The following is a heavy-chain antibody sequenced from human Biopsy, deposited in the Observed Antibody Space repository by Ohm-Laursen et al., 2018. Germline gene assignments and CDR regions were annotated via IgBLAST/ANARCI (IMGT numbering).Heavy chain of an antibody. J-gene: IGHJ2*01. D-gene: IGHD6-19*01. CDR2: IWYDGTNE. V-gene: IGHV3-33*04. CDR3: ARGLSSGWYGYFDV. CDR1: GCTFGHYA. Sequence: SLRLSCAASGCTFGHYAMHWVRQAPGKGLEWISLIWYDGTNEDYADSVKGRFTISRDNSKNTLYLQINTLTLEDTAFYYCARGLSSGWYGYFDVWGRGTLVTVSS.